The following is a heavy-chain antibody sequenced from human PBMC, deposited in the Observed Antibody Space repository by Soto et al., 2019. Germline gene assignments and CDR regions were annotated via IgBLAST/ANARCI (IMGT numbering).Heavy chain of an antibody. CDR2: INPILSMS. V-gene: IGHV1-69*02. D-gene: IGHD3-10*01. Sequence: QVQLVQSGAEVKKPGSSVKVSCKASGDTFSFYTINWVRQAPGLGLEWVGRINPILSMSNYAQKFQGRVMMTADKSTSTAYIELRSLRSEDTAMYYCATSYGSGYRAFDYWGQGALVTVSS. J-gene: IGHJ4*02. CDR1: GDTFSFYT. CDR3: ATSYGSGYRAFDY.